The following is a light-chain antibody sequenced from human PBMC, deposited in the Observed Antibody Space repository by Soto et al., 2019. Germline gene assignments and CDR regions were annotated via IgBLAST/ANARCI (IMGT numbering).Light chain of an antibody. Sequence: DIQMTQSPSSLPASVGDRVTIECRASQDISTSLAWFQQEPGKAPRTLIYGATYRQTGVPSKFSGSGSGTHFTLTINSLQPEDFATYYCQQYDTYPITFGQGTRLEIK. J-gene: IGKJ5*01. CDR1: QDISTS. V-gene: IGKV1-16*02. CDR2: GAT. CDR3: QQYDTYPIT.